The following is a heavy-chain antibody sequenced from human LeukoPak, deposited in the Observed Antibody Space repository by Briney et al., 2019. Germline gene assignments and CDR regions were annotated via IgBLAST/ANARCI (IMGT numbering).Heavy chain of an antibody. Sequence: GGSLRLSCAASRFTVSSNYMSWVRQAPGKGLEWVSFIYSSGSTYYADSVRGRFTISRDNSNNTLYLQMNSLRAEDTAVYYCARGGASELYYFDYWGQGTLVTVSS. V-gene: IGHV3-66*01. CDR1: RFTVSSNY. J-gene: IGHJ4*02. CDR2: IYSSGST. CDR3: ARGGASELYYFDY. D-gene: IGHD2-15*01.